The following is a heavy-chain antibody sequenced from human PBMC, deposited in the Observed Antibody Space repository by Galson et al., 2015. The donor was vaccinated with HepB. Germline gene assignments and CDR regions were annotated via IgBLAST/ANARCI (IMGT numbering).Heavy chain of an antibody. CDR3: ARWDSGSVPYPGIAAAGTFDY. D-gene: IGHD6-13*01. V-gene: IGHV1-18*04. CDR1: GYTFTSYG. CDR2: ISAYNGNT. Sequence: SVKVSCKASGYTFTSYGISWVRQAPGQGLEWMGWISAYNGNTNYAQKLQGRVTMTTDTSTSTAYMELRSLRSDDTAVYYCARWDSGSVPYPGIAAAGTFDYWGQGTLVTVSS. J-gene: IGHJ4*02.